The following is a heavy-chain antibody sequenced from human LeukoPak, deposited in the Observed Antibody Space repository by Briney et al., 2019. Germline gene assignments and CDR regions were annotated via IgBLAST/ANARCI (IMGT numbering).Heavy chain of an antibody. Sequence: GGSLRLSCAASGFTVSSNYMNWVRQAPGKGLEWVSVIYTGGSTYYADSVKGRFTISRDNSKNTVYLQMNSLRAEDTAVYYCARAVSMIVVVGPYYMDVWAKGPRSPSP. CDR2: IYTGGST. V-gene: IGHV3-53*01. D-gene: IGHD3-22*01. CDR3: ARAVSMIVVVGPYYMDV. CDR1: GFTVSSNY. J-gene: IGHJ6*03.